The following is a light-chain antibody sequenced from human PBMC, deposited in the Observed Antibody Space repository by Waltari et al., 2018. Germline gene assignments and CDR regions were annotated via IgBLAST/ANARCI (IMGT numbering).Light chain of an antibody. Sequence: QSALTQPASVSGSPGQSITISCSGVGSAVGASDFASWHQHHPGKAPQVIIYDVTNRPSEVSDRFSASKSASTASLTISRLQPEDEADYYCSSQTLDGLVLFGGGTRLTVL. CDR3: SSQTLDGLVL. J-gene: IGLJ2*01. CDR2: DVT. V-gene: IGLV2-14*03. CDR1: GSAVGASDF.